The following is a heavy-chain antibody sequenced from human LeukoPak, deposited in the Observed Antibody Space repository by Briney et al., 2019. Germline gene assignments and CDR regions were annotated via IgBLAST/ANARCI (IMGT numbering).Heavy chain of an antibody. CDR3: AKDDAYLQYDD. V-gene: IGHV3-23*01. D-gene: IGHD5-24*01. Sequence: GGSLRLSCAASGFTFSSYAMNWVRQAPGKGLEWVSGVGPSGARTYYADSVKGRFTVSRDNSKNMVFLQMNSLRAEDTAIYYCAKDDAYLQYDDWGQGTLVTVSS. CDR2: VGPSGART. CDR1: GFTFSSYA. J-gene: IGHJ4*02.